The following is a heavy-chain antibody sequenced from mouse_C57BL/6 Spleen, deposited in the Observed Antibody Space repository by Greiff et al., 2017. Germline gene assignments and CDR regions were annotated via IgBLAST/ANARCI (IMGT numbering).Heavy chain of an antibody. CDR2: IYPGSGNT. J-gene: IGHJ3*01. Sequence: LQESGAELVRPGASVKLSCKASGYTFTDYYINWVKQRPGQGLEWIARIYPGSGNTYYNEKFKGKATLTAEKSSSTAYMQLSSLTSEDSAVYFCARDATTVVHSWFAYWGQGTLVTVSA. D-gene: IGHD1-1*01. CDR1: GYTFTDYY. CDR3: ARDATTVVHSWFAY. V-gene: IGHV1-76*01.